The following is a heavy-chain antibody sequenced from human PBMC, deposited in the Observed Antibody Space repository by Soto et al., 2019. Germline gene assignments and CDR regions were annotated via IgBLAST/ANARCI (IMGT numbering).Heavy chain of an antibody. CDR3: VASRGFLEWLLFDY. D-gene: IGHD3-3*01. Sequence: PSETLSLTCTVSGASIRSSTYQWGWIRQPPGRGLEWIGSAYYSESTYYNPSLKSRVTISVDTSKNQFSLKVSSVTAEDTAVYYCVASRGFLEWLLFDYWGQGTLVTVSS. CDR2: AYYSEST. V-gene: IGHV4-39*07. J-gene: IGHJ4*02. CDR1: GASIRSSTYQ.